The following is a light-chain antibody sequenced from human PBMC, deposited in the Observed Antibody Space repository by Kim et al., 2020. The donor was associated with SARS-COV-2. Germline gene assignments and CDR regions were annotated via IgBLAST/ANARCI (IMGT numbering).Light chain of an antibody. V-gene: IGKV1-12*01. Sequence: ASVGARVTITCRARQDISSWLAWYQQKPGQAPKVLIYEASNLQSGVPSRFSGIGSGTDFTLTINGLQREDFATYYCQQTHGFPHTFGGGTKVEIK. J-gene: IGKJ4*01. CDR3: QQTHGFPHT. CDR2: EAS. CDR1: QDISSW.